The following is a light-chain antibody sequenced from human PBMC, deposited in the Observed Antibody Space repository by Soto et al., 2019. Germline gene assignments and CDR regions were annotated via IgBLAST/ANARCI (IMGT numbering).Light chain of an antibody. CDR2: GAY. CDR3: QKYNIAPRT. V-gene: IGKV1-27*01. J-gene: IGKJ1*01. Sequence: DIQMTKSPSSLSASVGDRVTITCRASQVIGNYLAWYQQKPGKVPKLLIYGAYTLQSGVPSRFSGSGSGTDFTLTISSLQPEDVATYYCQKYNIAPRTFGQGTKVDIK. CDR1: QVIGNY.